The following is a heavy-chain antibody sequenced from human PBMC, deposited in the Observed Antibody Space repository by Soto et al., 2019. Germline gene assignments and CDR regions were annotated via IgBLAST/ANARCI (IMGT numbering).Heavy chain of an antibody. V-gene: IGHV3-74*01. CDR1: GFTFSNYP. CDR2: ISSDGRST. CDR3: GRVGNGEGYY. D-gene: IGHD2-8*01. Sequence: EVQLVESGGDLVQPGGSLRLSCAASGFTFSNYPMYWVRQTPGKGLVWVSRISSDGRSTIYADSVKGRFTISRDNARKTLYLKMNTLRAEDTAVYYCGRVGNGEGYYWGQGTLVTVSS. J-gene: IGHJ4*02.